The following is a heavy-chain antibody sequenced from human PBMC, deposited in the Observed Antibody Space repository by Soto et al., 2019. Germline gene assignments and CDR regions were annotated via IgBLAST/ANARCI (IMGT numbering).Heavy chain of an antibody. Sequence: SCKASGYTFTSYYMHWVRQAPGKGLEWVAVISYDGSNKYYADSVKGRFTISRDNSKNTLYLQMNSLRAEDTAVYYCARIRVDTAMVIDYWGQGTLVTVSS. CDR2: ISYDGSNK. D-gene: IGHD5-18*01. CDR1: GYTFTSYY. J-gene: IGHJ4*02. CDR3: ARIRVDTAMVIDY. V-gene: IGHV3-30-3*01.